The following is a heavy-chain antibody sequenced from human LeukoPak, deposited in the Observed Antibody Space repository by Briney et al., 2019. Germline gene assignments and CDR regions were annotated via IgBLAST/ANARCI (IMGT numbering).Heavy chain of an antibody. J-gene: IGHJ6*02. CDR3: AKDITNYYYYGMDV. CDR1: GFTFSSYS. D-gene: IGHD3-10*01. Sequence: PGGSLRLSCAASGFTFSSYSMNWVRQAPGKGLEWVSAISGSGGSTYYADSVKGRFTISRDNSKNTLYLQMNSLRAEDTAVYYCAKDITNYYYYGMDVWGQGTTVTVSS. CDR2: ISGSGGST. V-gene: IGHV3-23*01.